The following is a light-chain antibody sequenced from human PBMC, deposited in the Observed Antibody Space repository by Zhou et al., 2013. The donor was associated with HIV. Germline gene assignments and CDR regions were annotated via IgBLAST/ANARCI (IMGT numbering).Light chain of an antibody. CDR3: QQYNTYPIT. J-gene: IGKJ5*01. V-gene: IGKV1D-16*01. CDR1: QDINTW. CDR2: AAS. Sequence: DIQMTQSPSSVSASVGDRVTITCRASQDINTWLAWYQQKPGKAPKLLIYAASTLQSGVPSRFSGSGSGTDFTLSISSLQPDDFGTYYCQQYNTYPITFGHGTRLEI.